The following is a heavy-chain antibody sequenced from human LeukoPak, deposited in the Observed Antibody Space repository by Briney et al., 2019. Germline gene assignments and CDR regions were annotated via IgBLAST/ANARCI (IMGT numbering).Heavy chain of an antibody. V-gene: IGHV4-61*02. D-gene: IGHD3-22*01. CDR1: GGSISSGSYY. CDR2: IYTSGGT. Sequence: SQTLSLTCTVSGGSISSGSYYWSWIRQPAGKGLEWIGRIYTSGGTNYNPSLKSRVTISVDTSKNQFSLKLSSVTAADTAVYYCARVGYYYDSSGYYSYFDYWGQGTLVTVSS. J-gene: IGHJ4*02. CDR3: ARVGYYYDSSGYYSYFDY.